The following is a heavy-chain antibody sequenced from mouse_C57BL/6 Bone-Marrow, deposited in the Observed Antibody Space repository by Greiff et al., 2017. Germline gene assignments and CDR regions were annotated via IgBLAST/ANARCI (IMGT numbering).Heavy chain of an antibody. V-gene: IGHV1-18*01. J-gene: IGHJ2*01. D-gene: IGHD1-1*01. CDR2: INPNNGGT. Sequence: EVQLQQSGPELVKPGASVKIPCKASGYTFTDYNMDWVKQSHGKSLEWIGDINPNNGGTIYNQKFKGKATLTVDKSSSTAYMELRSLTSEDTAVYYCARRRLLRSPFDYWGQGTTLTVSS. CDR3: ARRRLLRSPFDY. CDR1: GYTFTDYN.